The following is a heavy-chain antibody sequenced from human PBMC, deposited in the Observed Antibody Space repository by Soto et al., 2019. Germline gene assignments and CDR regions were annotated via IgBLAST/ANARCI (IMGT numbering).Heavy chain of an antibody. CDR3: ARLSIRDY. J-gene: IGHJ4*02. Sequence: PSETLSLPCTVSGGSISSSSFYWGWIRQPPGKGLESIAAIYYSGSTYYNPSLKSRGTIFVDKAKNQFSLRLTSVTAADTAVYYCARLSIRDYWGQGTLVTVSS. D-gene: IGHD2-21*01. CDR2: IYYSGST. V-gene: IGHV4-39*01. CDR1: GGSISSSSFY.